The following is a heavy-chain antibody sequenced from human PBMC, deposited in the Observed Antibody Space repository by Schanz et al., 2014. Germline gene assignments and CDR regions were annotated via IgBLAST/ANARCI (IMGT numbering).Heavy chain of an antibody. Sequence: EQLVESGGGLVQPGGSLRLSCAASGFRVITNYMTWVRQAPGKGLEWVSYISSSSSTIYYADSVKGRFTISRDNAKNSLYLQMNSLRDEDTAVYYCARGGATRFDYWGQGTLVTVSS. CDR3: ARGGATRFDY. J-gene: IGHJ4*02. CDR1: GFRVITNY. V-gene: IGHV3-48*02. CDR2: ISSSSSTI. D-gene: IGHD1-26*01.